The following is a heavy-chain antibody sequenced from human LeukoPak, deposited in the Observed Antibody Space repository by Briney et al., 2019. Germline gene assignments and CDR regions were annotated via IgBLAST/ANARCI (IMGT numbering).Heavy chain of an antibody. V-gene: IGHV1-69*06. D-gene: IGHD2-21*01. Sequence: GASVKVSCKASRGTFGSDAISWVRQAPGKWLEWIGGRIPIFGEPKYAQNFQGRVTISADTSTNTAYLDLSRLRSDDTAVYYCASGARGGAELNYWGQGTLVTVSS. J-gene: IGHJ4*02. CDR1: RGTFGSDA. CDR2: RIPIFGEP. CDR3: ASGARGGAELNY.